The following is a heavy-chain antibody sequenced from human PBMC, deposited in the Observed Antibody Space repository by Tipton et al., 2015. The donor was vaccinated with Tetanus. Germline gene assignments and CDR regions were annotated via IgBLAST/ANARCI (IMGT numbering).Heavy chain of an antibody. J-gene: IGHJ4*02. Sequence: SLRLSCAASGFTFSSYSMNWVRQATGKGLEWVSSISSSSSYIYYADSVKGRFTISRDNAKNSLYLQMNSLRAEDTGVYCCARGSGSYCSRNYWGQGILVTVSS. CDR3: ARGSGSYCSRNY. CDR2: ISSSSSYI. D-gene: IGHD1-26*01. CDR1: GFTFSSYS. V-gene: IGHV3-21*01.